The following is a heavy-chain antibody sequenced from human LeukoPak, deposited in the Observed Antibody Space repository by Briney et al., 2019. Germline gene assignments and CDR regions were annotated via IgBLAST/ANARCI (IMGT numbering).Heavy chain of an antibody. J-gene: IGHJ4*02. Sequence: SETLSLTCTVSGGSISSYYWSWIRQPPGKGLEWIGYIYYSGSTNYNPSLKSRATISVDTSKNQFSLKLSSVTAADTAVYYCASTGRSYCGGDCYSYFDYWGQGTLVTVSS. CDR2: IYYSGST. V-gene: IGHV4-59*08. CDR3: ASTGRSYCGGDCYSYFDY. D-gene: IGHD2-21*01. CDR1: GGSISSYY.